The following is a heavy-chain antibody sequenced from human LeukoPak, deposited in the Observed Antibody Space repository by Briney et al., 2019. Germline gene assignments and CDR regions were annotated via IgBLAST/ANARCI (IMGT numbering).Heavy chain of an antibody. V-gene: IGHV4-59*01. CDR1: GGSISGYF. CDR2: VYNIGTT. Sequence: SETLSLTCTVSGGSISGYFWNWIRQPPGKGLEWIGYVYNIGTTNYNPSLKSRVSISLDMSKNQFSLKLSSVTAADTAVYFCARDLRLAYWGQGNLVTVSS. J-gene: IGHJ4*02. D-gene: IGHD4-17*01. CDR3: ARDLRLAY.